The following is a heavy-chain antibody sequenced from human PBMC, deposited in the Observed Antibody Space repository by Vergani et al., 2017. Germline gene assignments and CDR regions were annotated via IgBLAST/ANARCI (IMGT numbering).Heavy chain of an antibody. Sequence: EVQVLESGGGLVQPGGSLRLSCAASGFTFNSYAMTWVRQAPGKGLEWVLASSGGGGSTYYADSLKGRFTISRDNSKNTLYLQMNSLIAADTAVYYCVSIPYFDWLFYFDYWGQGTLVTVSS. CDR3: VSIPYFDWLFYFDY. CDR2: SSGGGGST. J-gene: IGHJ4*02. CDR1: GFTFNSYA. D-gene: IGHD3-9*01. V-gene: IGHV3-23*01.